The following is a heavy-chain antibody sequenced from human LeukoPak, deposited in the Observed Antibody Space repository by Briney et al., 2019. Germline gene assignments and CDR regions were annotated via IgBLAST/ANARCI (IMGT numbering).Heavy chain of an antibody. Sequence: GGSLRLSCAASGFTFDDYAVHWARQAPGKGLEWVSGISWNSGSIGYADSVKGRFTISRDNAKNSLYLQMNSLRAEDTALYYCAKDMHYDSSGYYHTTFDYWGQGTLVTVSS. CDR3: AKDMHYDSSGYYHTTFDY. D-gene: IGHD3-22*01. J-gene: IGHJ4*02. CDR2: ISWNSGSI. V-gene: IGHV3-9*01. CDR1: GFTFDDYA.